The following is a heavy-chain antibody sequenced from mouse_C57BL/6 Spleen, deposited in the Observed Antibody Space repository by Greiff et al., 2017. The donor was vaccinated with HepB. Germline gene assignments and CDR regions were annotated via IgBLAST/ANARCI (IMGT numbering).Heavy chain of an antibody. J-gene: IGHJ2*01. CDR1: GYTFTSYW. CDR3: AREGSGTRDYFDY. Sequence: QVQLKQPGAELVMPGASVKLSCKASGYTFTSYWMHWVKQRPGQGLEWIGEIDPSDSYTNYNQKFKGKSTLTVDKSSSTAYMQLSSLTSEDSAVYYCAREGSGTRDYFDYWGQGTTLTVSS. D-gene: IGHD4-1*01. CDR2: IDPSDSYT. V-gene: IGHV1-69*01.